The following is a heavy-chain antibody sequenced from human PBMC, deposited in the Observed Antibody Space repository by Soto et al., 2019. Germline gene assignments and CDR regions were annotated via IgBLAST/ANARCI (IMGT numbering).Heavy chain of an antibody. CDR1: GDSVSSNSAA. Sequence: SQTLSLTCAISGDSVSSNSAAWNWIRQSPSRGLEWLGRTYYRSKWYNDYAVSVKSRITINPDTSKNQFSLQLSSVTAADTAVYYCARDRRYYYDSSGYYLSGGAYWFDPWGQGTLVTVSS. D-gene: IGHD3-22*01. CDR2: TYYRSKWYN. CDR3: ARDRRYYYDSSGYYLSGGAYWFDP. J-gene: IGHJ5*02. V-gene: IGHV6-1*01.